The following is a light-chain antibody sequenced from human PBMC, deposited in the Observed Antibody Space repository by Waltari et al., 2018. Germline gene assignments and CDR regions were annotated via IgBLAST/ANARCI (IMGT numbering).Light chain of an antibody. J-gene: IGLJ2*01. CDR1: ALPKQY. V-gene: IGLV3-25*03. CDR2: KDS. Sequence: SYDLTQPPSVSVSPGQTARITCSGDALPKQYAYWYQQKAGQAPVLEVHKDSDRPSGLPERFSGSNSGTTVTLTISGVQAEDEADYYCQSADSSGTYIVFGGGTKLTVL. CDR3: QSADSSGTYIV.